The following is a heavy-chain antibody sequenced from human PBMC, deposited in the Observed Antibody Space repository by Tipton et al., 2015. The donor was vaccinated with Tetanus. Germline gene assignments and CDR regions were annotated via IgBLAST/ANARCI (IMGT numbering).Heavy chain of an antibody. CDR1: GGTFSSYT. CDR2: IIRMFGTA. V-gene: IGHV1-69*06. Sequence: QLVQSGAEVKKPGSSVKVSCKASGGTFSSYTINWVRQAPGQGLEWMGGIIRMFGTANYAPKIQGRVTITADKSTSTAYMELSSLRAEDTDVYYCAFLRFSDWILEKRFHYCGMDVWGQGTTVTVSS. CDR3: AFLRFSDWILEKRFHYCGMDV. J-gene: IGHJ6*02. D-gene: IGHD3-9*01.